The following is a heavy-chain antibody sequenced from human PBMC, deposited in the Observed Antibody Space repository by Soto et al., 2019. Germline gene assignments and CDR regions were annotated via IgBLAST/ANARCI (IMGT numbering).Heavy chain of an antibody. CDR2: VSGSGGTT. CDR3: ARVVDRSYDGTDYALDAFDI. D-gene: IGHD2-2*01. V-gene: IGHV3-23*01. Sequence: EVHLMESGGGLVQPGESLRLSCVVSGLSLSGYALSWVRQAPGKGLEWVSAVSGSGGTTYYADSVKGRFTISRDNSKKTLFLQMNRLRVEDTAFYYCARVVDRSYDGTDYALDAFDIWVEGRMVTVSS. J-gene: IGHJ3*02. CDR1: GLSLSGYA.